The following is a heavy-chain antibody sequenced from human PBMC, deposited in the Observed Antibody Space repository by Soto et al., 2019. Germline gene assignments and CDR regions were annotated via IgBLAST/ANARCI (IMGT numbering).Heavy chain of an antibody. CDR2: IWYDGSNK. CDR3: ARGHNYGSYYYYYYGMDV. V-gene: IGHV3-33*01. CDR1: GFTFSSYG. Sequence: PGGSLRLSCAASGFTFSSYGMHWVRQAPGKGLEWVAVIWYDGSNKYYADSVKGRFTISRDNSKNTLYLQMNSLRSEDTAVYYCARGHNYGSYYYYYYGMDVWGQGTTVTVSS. J-gene: IGHJ6*02. D-gene: IGHD4-17*01.